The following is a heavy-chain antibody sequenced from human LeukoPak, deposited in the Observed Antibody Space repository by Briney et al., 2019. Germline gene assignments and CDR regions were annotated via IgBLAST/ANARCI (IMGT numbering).Heavy chain of an antibody. CDR3: ARTVTGTSWFDP. CDR1: GGSFSGYY. V-gene: IGHV4-34*01. Sequence: SETLSLTCAVYGGSFSGYYWSWIRQPPGKGLEWIGEINHSGSTNYNPSLKSRVAISVDTSKNQFSLKLSSVTAADTAVYYCARTVTGTSWFDPWGQGTLVTVSS. D-gene: IGHD1-20*01. CDR2: INHSGST. J-gene: IGHJ5*02.